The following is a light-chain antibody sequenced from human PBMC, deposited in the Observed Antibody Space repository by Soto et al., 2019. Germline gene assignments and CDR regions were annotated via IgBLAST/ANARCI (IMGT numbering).Light chain of an antibody. V-gene: IGKV3-20*01. CDR3: QQYGSSPRT. CDR2: GAS. CDR1: QSVSSSY. Sequence: ETVLTQSPGTLSLSPGERVTLSCRASQSVSSSYLAWYQQKPGQAPRLLIYGASSRATGIPDRFRGSGSGTDFTLTISRLEPEDLAVYYCQQYGSSPRTFGQGTKLEIK. J-gene: IGKJ2*01.